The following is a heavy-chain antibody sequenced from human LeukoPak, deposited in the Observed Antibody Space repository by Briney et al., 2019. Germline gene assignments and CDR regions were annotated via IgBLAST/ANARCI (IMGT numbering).Heavy chain of an antibody. V-gene: IGHV4-39*01. Sequence: SETLSLTCTVSGGSISSYYWSWIRQPPGKGLEWIGSIYYSGSTYYNPSLKSRVTISVDTSKNQFSLKLSSVTAADTAVYYCARPGNHSWSGYQYYAFDIWGQGTMVTVSS. CDR3: ARPGNHSWSGYQYYAFDI. J-gene: IGHJ3*02. D-gene: IGHD3-3*02. CDR1: GGSISSYY. CDR2: IYYSGST.